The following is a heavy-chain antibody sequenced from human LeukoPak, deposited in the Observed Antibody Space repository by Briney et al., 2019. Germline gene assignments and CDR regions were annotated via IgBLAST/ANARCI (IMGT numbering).Heavy chain of an antibody. D-gene: IGHD5-12*01. Sequence: GGSLRLSCAASGFTFSSYEMNWVRQAPGKGLEWVSYISSSGSTIYYADSVKGRFTISRDNARYSLYLQMNSLRDEDTAVYYCARGPGYGHYFDYWGQGALVTVSS. CDR3: ARGPGYGHYFDY. J-gene: IGHJ4*02. CDR2: ISSSGSTI. CDR1: GFTFSSYE. V-gene: IGHV3-48*03.